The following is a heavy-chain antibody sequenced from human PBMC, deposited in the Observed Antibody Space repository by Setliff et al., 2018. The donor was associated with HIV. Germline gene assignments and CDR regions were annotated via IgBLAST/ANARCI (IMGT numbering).Heavy chain of an antibody. J-gene: IGHJ6*03. CDR1: GGTFSGYG. CDR2: IIPIFDTT. Sequence: SVKVSCKASGGTFSGYGISWVRQAPGQGLEWMGGIIPIFDTTNYAQKFQGRVTITADESTSTAYMELSSLRSEGTAVYYCAKGPLYSGYDLDYYCYYMDVWGKGTTVTVSS. D-gene: IGHD5-12*01. CDR3: AKGPLYSGYDLDYYCYYMDV. V-gene: IGHV1-69*13.